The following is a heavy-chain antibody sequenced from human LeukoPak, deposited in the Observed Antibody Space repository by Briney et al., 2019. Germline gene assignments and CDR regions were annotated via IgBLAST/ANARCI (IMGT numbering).Heavy chain of an antibody. CDR1: GFTFSSYA. CDR3: AGDRPDTAMAYDAFDI. CDR2: ISYDGSNK. D-gene: IGHD5-18*01. J-gene: IGHJ3*02. Sequence: GGSLRLSCAASGFTFSSYAMHWVRQAPGKGLEWVAVISYDGSNKYYADSVKGRFTISRDNSKNTLYLQMNSLRAEDTAVYYCAGDRPDTAMAYDAFDIWGQGTMVTVSS. V-gene: IGHV3-30-3*01.